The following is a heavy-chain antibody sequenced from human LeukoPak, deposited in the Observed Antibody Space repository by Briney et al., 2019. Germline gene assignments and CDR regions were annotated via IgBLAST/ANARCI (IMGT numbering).Heavy chain of an antibody. Sequence: PGGSLRLSCAASGFTFSSYAMSWVRQAPGKGLEWVSAISGSGGSTYYADSVKGRFTISRDNSKNTLYLQMSSLRAEDTAVYYCAREEGALYYDFWSGYHTYYFDYWGQGTLVTVSS. CDR1: GFTFSSYA. CDR2: ISGSGGST. V-gene: IGHV3-23*01. CDR3: AREEGALYYDFWSGYHTYYFDY. D-gene: IGHD3-3*01. J-gene: IGHJ4*02.